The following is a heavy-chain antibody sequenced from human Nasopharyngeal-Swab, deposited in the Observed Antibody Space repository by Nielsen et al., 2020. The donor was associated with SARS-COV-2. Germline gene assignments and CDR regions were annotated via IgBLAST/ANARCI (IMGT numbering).Heavy chain of an antibody. V-gene: IGHV3-23*01. D-gene: IGHD2/OR15-2a*01. Sequence: GGSLRLSCVASGYSFRTYGLSWVRQAPGKGLEWVAAIVGRGDISGSGGSTYYADSVKGRFTISRDNSKNTLSLQMNSLRAEDTAVYYCAKDLRGPYFFWGQGTLVTVSS. J-gene: IGHJ4*02. CDR3: AKDLRGPYFF. CDR1: GYSFRTYG. CDR2: IVGRGDISGSGGST.